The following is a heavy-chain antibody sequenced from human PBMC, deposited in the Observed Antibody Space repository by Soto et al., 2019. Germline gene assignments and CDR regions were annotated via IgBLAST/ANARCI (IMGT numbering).Heavy chain of an antibody. CDR3: ARGVFGELGGAYFDY. J-gene: IGHJ4*02. CDR1: GGSISSGGYS. CDR2: IYHSGST. V-gene: IGHV4-30-2*01. D-gene: IGHD3-10*02. Sequence: SETLSLTCAVSGGSISSGGYSWSWIRQPPGKGLEWIGYIYHSGSTYYNPSLESRVTISVDRSKNQFSLKLSSVTAADTAVYYCARGVFGELGGAYFDYWGQGTLVTVSS.